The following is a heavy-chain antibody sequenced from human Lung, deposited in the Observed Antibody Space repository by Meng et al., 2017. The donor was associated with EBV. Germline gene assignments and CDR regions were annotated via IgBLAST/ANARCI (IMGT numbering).Heavy chain of an antibody. J-gene: IGHJ5*02. CDR3: AHQAVAGTRGWFDP. CDR1: GYTFTGYY. CDR2: INPNSGGT. Sequence: VRLVKPGAGVKKPGASVKVSCKASGYTFTGYYMHWVRQAPGQGLEWMGRINPNSGGTNYAQKFQGRVTMTRDTSISTAYMELSRLRSDDTAVYYCAHQAVAGTRGWFDPWGQGTLVTVSS. D-gene: IGHD6-19*01. V-gene: IGHV1-2*06.